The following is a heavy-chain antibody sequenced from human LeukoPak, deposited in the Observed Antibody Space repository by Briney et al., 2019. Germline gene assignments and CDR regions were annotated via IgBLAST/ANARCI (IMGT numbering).Heavy chain of an antibody. CDR3: ASLSGAADY. Sequence: SETLSLTCTVSGGSISSGGYYWGWIRQPPGKGLEWIGSIYYSGSTYYNPSLKSRVTISVDTSKNQFSLKLSSVTAADTAVYYCASLSGAADYWGQGTLVTVSS. CDR2: IYYSGST. CDR1: GGSISSGGYY. D-gene: IGHD3-10*01. V-gene: IGHV4-39*07. J-gene: IGHJ4*02.